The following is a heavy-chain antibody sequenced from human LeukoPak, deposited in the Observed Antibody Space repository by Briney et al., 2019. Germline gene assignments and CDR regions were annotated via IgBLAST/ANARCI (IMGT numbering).Heavy chain of an antibody. CDR1: GYTFTSYG. Sequence: ASVKVTCKASGYTFTSYGISWVRQAPGQGLEWMGWISAYNGNTNYAQKLQGRVTTTTDTSTSTAYMELRSLRSDDTAVYYCARAGAAAGIGYLFDYWGQGTLVTVSS. CDR2: ISAYNGNT. J-gene: IGHJ4*02. D-gene: IGHD6-13*01. V-gene: IGHV1-18*01. CDR3: ARAGAAAGIGYLFDY.